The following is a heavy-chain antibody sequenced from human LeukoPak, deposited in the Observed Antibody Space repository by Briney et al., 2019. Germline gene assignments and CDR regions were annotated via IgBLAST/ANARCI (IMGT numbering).Heavy chain of an antibody. D-gene: IGHD3-16*02. J-gene: IGHJ4*02. CDR1: GFTFSNYL. Sequence: GSLKLPCAASGFTFSNYLMSWVRQAPGKGLEWVAHIKQDGSEKYYVDSVKGRLTISRDNAMNSLYLQMNSLRAEDTAVYYCASGRGITFGGVIVYFDYWGQGTLVTVSS. V-gene: IGHV3-7*01. CDR2: IKQDGSEK. CDR3: ASGRGITFGGVIVYFDY.